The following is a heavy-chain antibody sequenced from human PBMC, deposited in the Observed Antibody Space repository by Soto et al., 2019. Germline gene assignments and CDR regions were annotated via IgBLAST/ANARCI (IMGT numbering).Heavy chain of an antibody. CDR2: IVVGSGNT. V-gene: IGHV1-58*02. CDR3: VAPTLRGLAADV. J-gene: IGHJ6*02. D-gene: IGHD6-13*01. Sequence: SVKVSCKASGFTFTSSAMQWVRQARGQRLEWIGWIVVGSGNTNYAQKFQERVTITRDMATSTAYMELRNLQPEDTAVYYCVAPTLRGLAADVWGQGTTVTVSS. CDR1: GFTFTSSA.